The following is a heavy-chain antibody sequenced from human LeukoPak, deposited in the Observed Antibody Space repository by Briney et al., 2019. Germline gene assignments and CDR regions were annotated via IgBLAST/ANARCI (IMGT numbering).Heavy chain of an antibody. Sequence: PGGSLRLSCAASGFTFSSYEMNWVRQAPGKGLEWVSYISSSGSTIYYADSVKGRLTISRDNAKNSLYLQMNSLRAEDTAVYYCARSYGSGSYGMDVWGKGTTVTVSS. CDR3: ARSYGSGSYGMDV. D-gene: IGHD3-10*01. CDR2: ISSSGSTI. CDR1: GFTFSSYE. V-gene: IGHV3-48*03. J-gene: IGHJ6*04.